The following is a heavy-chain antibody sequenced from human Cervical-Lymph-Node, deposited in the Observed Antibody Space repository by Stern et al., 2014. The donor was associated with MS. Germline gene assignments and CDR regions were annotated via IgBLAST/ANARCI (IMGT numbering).Heavy chain of an antibody. CDR1: GGTLSSNT. J-gene: IGHJ4*02. CDR2: LIAIIGTT. Sequence: VQLVESGAEVRKPGSSVKVSCKVSGGTLSSNTIVWVRQAPGQGLQWMGGLIAIIGTTDYAQKFHDRVTLTADESTNTVYLEVTSLTSEDTAVYYCARVIGDGYDSLDDWGQGTLVTVSS. V-gene: IGHV1-69*01. D-gene: IGHD5-24*01. CDR3: ARVIGDGYDSLDD.